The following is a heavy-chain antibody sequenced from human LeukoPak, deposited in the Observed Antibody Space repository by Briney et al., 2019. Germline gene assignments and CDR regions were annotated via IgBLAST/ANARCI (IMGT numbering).Heavy chain of an antibody. J-gene: IGHJ4*02. Sequence: PGGSLRLSCAASGFTFSSYWMSWVRQAPGKGLEWVANIKQDGSEKYYVDSVKGRFTISRDNSKNSLYLQMNSLRTEDTALYYCAKGFRLGSRPPHLPGLWGQGTLVTVSS. CDR3: AKGFRLGSRPPHLPGL. V-gene: IGHV3-7*05. D-gene: IGHD1-26*01. CDR2: IKQDGSEK. CDR1: GFTFSSYW.